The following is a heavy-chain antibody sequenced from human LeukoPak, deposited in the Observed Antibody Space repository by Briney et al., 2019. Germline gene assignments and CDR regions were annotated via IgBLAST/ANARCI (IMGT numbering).Heavy chain of an antibody. CDR1: GYTFTNFG. CDR2: ISAYNGDT. D-gene: IGHD1-7*01. CDR3: ARDGTSTDDY. J-gene: IGHJ4*02. V-gene: IGHV1-18*01. Sequence: GASVKVSCKASGYTFTNFGLSWVRQAPGQGLEWMGWISAYNGDTYYAQRFHGRVTLTTDTPTSTAYMELRSLRSDDTAVYYCARDGTSTDDYWGQGTLVTVSS.